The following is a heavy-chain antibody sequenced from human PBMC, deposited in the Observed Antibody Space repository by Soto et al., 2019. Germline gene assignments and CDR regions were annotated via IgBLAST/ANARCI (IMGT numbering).Heavy chain of an antibody. D-gene: IGHD3-22*01. Sequence: SVKVSCKASGYTFTGYYMHWVRQAPGQGLEWMRRIIPIFGTANYAQKFQGRVTITADKSTSTAYMELSSLRSEDTAVYYCAAPRGAYYYDSSGLTTSGDAFDIWGQGTMVTVSS. CDR2: IIPIFGTA. J-gene: IGHJ3*02. V-gene: IGHV1-69*06. CDR1: GYTFTGYY. CDR3: AAPRGAYYYDSSGLTTSGDAFDI.